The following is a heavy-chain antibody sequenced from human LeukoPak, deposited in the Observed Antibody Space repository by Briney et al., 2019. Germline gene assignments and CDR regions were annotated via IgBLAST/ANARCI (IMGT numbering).Heavy chain of an antibody. D-gene: IGHD3-3*01. Sequence: PGGSLRLSCAASGFTFSSFGMHWVRQAPGKGLEWVAVISYDGTEKYSADSVKGRFTISRDNSKNTLYLQMNSLRAEDTAVYYCAKVGFSEMEWLLYSDHWGQGTLVTVSS. CDR1: GFTFSSFG. CDR2: ISYDGTEK. V-gene: IGHV3-30*18. J-gene: IGHJ4*02. CDR3: AKVGFSEMEWLLYSDH.